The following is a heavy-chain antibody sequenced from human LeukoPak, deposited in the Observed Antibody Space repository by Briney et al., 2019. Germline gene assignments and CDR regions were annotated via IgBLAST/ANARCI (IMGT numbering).Heavy chain of an antibody. V-gene: IGHV3-11*01. Sequence: PGGSLRLSCAASGFTFSDYYMSWIRQAPGKGLEWVSYISSSGSTIYYADSVKGRFTISRDNARNSLYLQMNSLRAEDTAVYYCARYSGSYYRSDFDYWGQGTLVTVSS. CDR1: GFTFSDYY. CDR2: ISSSGSTI. D-gene: IGHD1-26*01. J-gene: IGHJ4*02. CDR3: ARYSGSYYRSDFDY.